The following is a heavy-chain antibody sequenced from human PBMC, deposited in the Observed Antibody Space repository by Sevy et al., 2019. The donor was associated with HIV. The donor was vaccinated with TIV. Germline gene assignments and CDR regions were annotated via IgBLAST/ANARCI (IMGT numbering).Heavy chain of an antibody. CDR1: GYTFTSYG. Sequence: ASVKVSCKASGYTFTSYGISWVRQAPGQGLEWMGWISAYNGNTNYAQKLQGRVTMTTDTSTSTVYMELRSLRSDDTAVYYCARDQARAAAGADYWGQGTLVTVSS. V-gene: IGHV1-18*01. CDR3: ARDQARAAAGADY. CDR2: ISAYNGNT. D-gene: IGHD6-13*01. J-gene: IGHJ4*02.